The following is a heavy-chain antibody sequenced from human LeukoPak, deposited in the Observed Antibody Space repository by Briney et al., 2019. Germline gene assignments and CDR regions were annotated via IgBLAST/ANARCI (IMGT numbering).Heavy chain of an antibody. CDR3: ARDIQAHCSSTSCYGDFDY. Sequence: QTGGSLRLSCAASGFSFSNYWMSWVRQAPGKGLEWVADTKQDGSEKYYVDSVKGRFTISRDNAKNSLYLQMNSLRAEDTAVYYCARDIQAHCSSTSCYGDFDYWGQGTLVTVSS. CDR1: GFSFSNYW. V-gene: IGHV3-7*01. CDR2: TKQDGSEK. J-gene: IGHJ4*02. D-gene: IGHD2-2*01.